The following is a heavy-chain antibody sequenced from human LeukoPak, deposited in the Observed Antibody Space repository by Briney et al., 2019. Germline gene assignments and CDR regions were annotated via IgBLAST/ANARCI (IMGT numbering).Heavy chain of an antibody. D-gene: IGHD7-27*01. CDR3: ARDGEPRYWGSGYYYGMDV. V-gene: IGHV3-23*01. CDR2: ISESAGRT. J-gene: IGHJ6*02. Sequence: GGSLRLSCAASGFNFGTYAMNWVRQAPGKGLEWVSSISESAGRTYYAASVEGRFTISRDNSKNTVSLQMNSLRADDTAIYYCARDGEPRYWGSGYYYGMDVWGQGATVTVSS. CDR1: GFNFGTYA.